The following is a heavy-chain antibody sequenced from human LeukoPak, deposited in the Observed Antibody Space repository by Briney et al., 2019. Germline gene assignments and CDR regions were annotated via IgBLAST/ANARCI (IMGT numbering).Heavy chain of an antibody. J-gene: IGHJ6*03. D-gene: IGHD2-2*01. CDR2: IYYSGST. V-gene: IGHV4-59*01. Sequence: SETLSLTCTVSGGSISSYYWSWIRQPPGKGLEWIGYIYYSGSTNYNPSLKSRVTISVDTSKNQFSLKLSSVTAADTAVYYCARTIVVVPAAMLDYYYYMDVWGKGTTVTVSS. CDR3: ARTIVVVPAAMLDYYYYMDV. CDR1: GGSISSYY.